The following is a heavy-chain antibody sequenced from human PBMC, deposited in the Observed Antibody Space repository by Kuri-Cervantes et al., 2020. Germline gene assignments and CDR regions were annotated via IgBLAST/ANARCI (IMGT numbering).Heavy chain of an antibody. J-gene: IGHJ4*02. V-gene: IGHV3-48*03. CDR1: GFTSSSYE. CDR2: ITPGGVST. CDR3: VRANNWAFDF. Sequence: LSLTCAASGFTSSSYEMNWVRQAPGKGLEWVSYITPGGVSTHYADSVKGRFTISRDDAKNSLYLEMNSLGTDDTAVFYCVRANNWAFDFWGQGVLVTVSS. D-gene: IGHD5-24*01.